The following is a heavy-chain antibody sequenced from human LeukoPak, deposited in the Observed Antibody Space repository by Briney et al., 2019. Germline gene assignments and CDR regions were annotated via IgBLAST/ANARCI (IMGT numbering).Heavy chain of an antibody. V-gene: IGHV1-18*01. J-gene: IGHJ5*02. D-gene: IGHD6-13*01. CDR3: ARSPRQLGNWFDP. CDR2: ISAYNGNT. Sequence: ASVKVSCXASGYTFTSYGISWVRQAHGQGLEWMGWISAYNGNTNYAQKLQGRVTMTTDTSTSTAYMELRSLRSDDTAVYYCARSPRQLGNWFDPWGQGTLVTVSS. CDR1: GYTFTSYG.